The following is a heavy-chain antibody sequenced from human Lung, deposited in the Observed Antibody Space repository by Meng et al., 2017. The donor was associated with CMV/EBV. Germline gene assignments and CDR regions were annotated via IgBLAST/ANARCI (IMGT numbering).Heavy chain of an antibody. CDR1: GFTFSSYS. CDR2: ISSSSSYI. V-gene: IGHV3-21*01. D-gene: IGHD5-12*01. Sequence: GGSXRLXCAASGFTFSSYSMNWVRQAPGKGLEWVSSISSSSSYIYYADSVKGRFTISRDNAKNSLYLQMNSLRAEDTAVYYCARAGGFHPTDYWCQGTLVTVSS. CDR3: ARAGGFHPTDY. J-gene: IGHJ4*02.